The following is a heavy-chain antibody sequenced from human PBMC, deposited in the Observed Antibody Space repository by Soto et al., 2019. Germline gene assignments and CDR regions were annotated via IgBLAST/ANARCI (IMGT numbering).Heavy chain of an antibody. D-gene: IGHD6-13*01. J-gene: IGHJ4*02. CDR2: IYYSGST. Sequence: QVQLQESGPGLVKPSQTLSLTCTVSGGPISSGDYYWSWIRQPPGKGLEWIGSIYYSGSTYYNPSLKSRVTISVDTSKNPFSLKLNSVTAADTAVYYCASRHSSPYFDYWGQGTLVTVSS. V-gene: IGHV4-30-4*01. CDR1: GGPISSGDYY. CDR3: ASRHSSPYFDY.